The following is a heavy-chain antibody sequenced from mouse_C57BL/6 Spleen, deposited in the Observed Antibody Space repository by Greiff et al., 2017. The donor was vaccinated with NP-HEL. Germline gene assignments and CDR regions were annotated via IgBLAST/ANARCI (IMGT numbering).Heavy chain of an antibody. D-gene: IGHD2-4*01. CDR1: GFTFSSYA. V-gene: IGHV5-9-1*02. Sequence: EVKLMESGEGLVKPGGSLKLSCAASGFTFSSYAMSWVRQTPEKRLEWVAYISSGGDYIYYADTVKGRFTLSRDNARNTLYLQMSSLKSEDTAMYYCTRANQYYFDYWGQGTTLTVSS. J-gene: IGHJ2*01. CDR2: ISSGGDYI. CDR3: TRANQYYFDY.